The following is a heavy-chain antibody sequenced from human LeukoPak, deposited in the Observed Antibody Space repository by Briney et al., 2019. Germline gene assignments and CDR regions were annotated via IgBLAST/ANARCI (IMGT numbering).Heavy chain of an antibody. CDR2: INPSGGST. CDR3: ARGDIVLMVYAIHNWFDP. V-gene: IGHV1-46*01. J-gene: IGHJ5*02. Sequence: GASVKVSCEASGYTFTSYYMHWVRQAPGQGLEWMGIINPSGGSTSYAQKFQGRVTMTRDMSTSTVYMELSSLRSEDTAVYYCARGDIVLMVYAIHNWFDPWGQGTLVTVSS. CDR1: GYTFTSYY. D-gene: IGHD2-8*01.